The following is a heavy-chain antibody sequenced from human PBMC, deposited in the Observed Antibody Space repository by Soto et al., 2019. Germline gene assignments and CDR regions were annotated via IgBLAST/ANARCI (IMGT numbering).Heavy chain of an antibody. Sequence: PSETLSLTCAVSGGSISSGYWWSWVRQPPGKGLEWVGEIFHTGNTNYNPSLKSRVSISVDKSKNQSSLKLSSVTAADTAVYYCAREMMTAYFDYWGQGTLVTVSS. CDR3: AREMMTAYFDY. J-gene: IGHJ4*02. CDR1: GGSISSGYW. V-gene: IGHV4-4*02. D-gene: IGHD2-21*02. CDR2: IFHTGNT.